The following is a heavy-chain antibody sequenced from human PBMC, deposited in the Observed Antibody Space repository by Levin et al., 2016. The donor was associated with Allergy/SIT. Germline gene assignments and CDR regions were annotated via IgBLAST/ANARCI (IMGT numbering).Heavy chain of an antibody. Sequence: GSLRLSCIVSGDSISSGGYYWNWIRQPPGKGLEWVGYIYYDGSTNYNPSLKSRATISRDTSKNRIFLRLTSVTAADTAVYYCAREGVGLRPLDYWGQGTLVSVSS. J-gene: IGHJ4*02. CDR1: GDSISSGGYY. CDR2: IYYDGST. D-gene: IGHD2-15*01. CDR3: AREGVGLRPLDY. V-gene: IGHV4-61*08.